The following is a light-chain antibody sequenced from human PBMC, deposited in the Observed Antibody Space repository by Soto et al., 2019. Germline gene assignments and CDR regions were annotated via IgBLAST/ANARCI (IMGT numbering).Light chain of an antibody. CDR3: QSADSSGTYPV. CDR1: ALPKQY. Sequence: SYELTQPPSVSVSPGQTARITCSGDALPKQYAYWYQQKPGQAPVLVIYKDIERPSGIPERFSGSSSGTTVTLTISGVQAEDEPDYYCQSADSSGTYPVFGGGTKVTVL. J-gene: IGLJ2*01. CDR2: KDI. V-gene: IGLV3-25*02.